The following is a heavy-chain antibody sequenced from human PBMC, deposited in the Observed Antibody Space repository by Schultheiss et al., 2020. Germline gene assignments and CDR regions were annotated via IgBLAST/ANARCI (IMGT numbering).Heavy chain of an antibody. J-gene: IGHJ4*02. Sequence: GGSLRLSCAASGFTFSSYGMHWVRQAPGKGLEWVAVISYDGSNKYYADSVKGRFTISRDNSKNTMYLQMNSLRAEDTAVYYCAGTSMLGQRGLVRGTFEYWGQETLVTVSS. V-gene: IGHV3-30*03. CDR1: GFTFSSYG. CDR3: AGTSMLGQRGLVRGTFEY. CDR2: ISYDGSNK. D-gene: IGHD3-22*01.